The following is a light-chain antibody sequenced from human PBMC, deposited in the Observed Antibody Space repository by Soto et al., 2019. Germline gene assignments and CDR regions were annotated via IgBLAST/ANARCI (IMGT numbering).Light chain of an antibody. J-gene: IGKJ4*01. CDR2: DAS. V-gene: IGKV3-11*01. CDR3: QQRSD. Sequence: EIVLTQSPATLSLSPGERATLSCRASQSVSSYLAWYQQKPGQAPRLLIYDASNRATGIPARFSGSGSGTDFTLTISSLEPEDFAVYYCQQRSDFGGGTKVDI. CDR1: QSVSSY.